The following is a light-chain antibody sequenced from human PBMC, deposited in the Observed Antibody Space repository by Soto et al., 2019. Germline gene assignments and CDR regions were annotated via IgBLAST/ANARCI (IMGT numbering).Light chain of an antibody. V-gene: IGKV1-9*01. CDR1: QGISSS. CDR2: AAS. CDR3: QQLNSFPTT. Sequence: DIQLTQSPSFLSASVGDRVAITCRASQGISSSLAWYQQKPGKAPKLLIYAASTLQSGVPSRFSGSGSGTEFTLTLRSLVPEDFATYSCQQLNSFPTTFGQGTKVEIK. J-gene: IGKJ1*01.